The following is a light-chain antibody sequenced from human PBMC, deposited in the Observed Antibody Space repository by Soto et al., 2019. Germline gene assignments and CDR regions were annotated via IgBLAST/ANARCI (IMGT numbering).Light chain of an antibody. CDR1: SSDVGGYNH. CDR3: SSHTASTTRI. V-gene: IGLV2-14*01. Sequence: QSALTQPASVSGSPGQSITISCTGTSSDVGGYNHVSWYQHHPGKAPKRIIYEVTKRPSGVSNRFSGSKSGDTASLNISGLQAEDEADYYCSSHTASTTRIFGTGTKLTVL. J-gene: IGLJ1*01. CDR2: EVT.